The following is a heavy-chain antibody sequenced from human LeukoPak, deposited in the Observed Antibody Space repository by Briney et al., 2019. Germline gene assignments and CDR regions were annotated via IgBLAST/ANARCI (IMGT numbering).Heavy chain of an antibody. Sequence: ASVKVSCKASGYTFTSYYMHWVRQAPGQGLEWMGIINPSGGSTSYAQKFQGRVTMTRDTSTSTVYMELSSLRSEDTAVYYCASTAKYYDFWSGYRDAFDIWGQGTMVTVSS. D-gene: IGHD3-3*01. V-gene: IGHV1-46*01. CDR3: ASTAKYYDFWSGYRDAFDI. CDR1: GYTFTSYY. CDR2: INPSGGST. J-gene: IGHJ3*02.